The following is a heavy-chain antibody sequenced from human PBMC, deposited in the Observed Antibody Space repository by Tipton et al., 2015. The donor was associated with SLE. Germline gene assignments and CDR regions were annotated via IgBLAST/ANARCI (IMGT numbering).Heavy chain of an antibody. Sequence: TLSLTCTVSGGSISSGSYYWSWIRQPAGKGLEWIGRIYISGSTNYNPSLKSRVTISVDTSKNQFSLKLSVVTAADTAVYYCARVEDFYDTSGYPDYWGQGTLVTVSS. CDR1: GGSISSGSYY. D-gene: IGHD3-22*01. V-gene: IGHV4-61*02. CDR2: IYISGST. J-gene: IGHJ4*02. CDR3: ARVEDFYDTSGYPDY.